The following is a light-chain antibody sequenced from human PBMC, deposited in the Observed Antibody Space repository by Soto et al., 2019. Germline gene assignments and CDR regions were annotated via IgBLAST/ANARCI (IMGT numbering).Light chain of an antibody. J-gene: IGLJ2*01. CDR2: GNS. CDR3: QSYDSSLSAPL. V-gene: IGLV1-40*01. Sequence: QSVLTQPPSVSGAPGQRVTISCTGSSSNIGAGYDVHWYQQLPGTAPKLLIYGNSNRPSGVPDRFSGSKSGTSASLAITGLQAEDEADYYCQSYDSSLSAPLFGRGTKLTVL. CDR1: SSNIGAGYD.